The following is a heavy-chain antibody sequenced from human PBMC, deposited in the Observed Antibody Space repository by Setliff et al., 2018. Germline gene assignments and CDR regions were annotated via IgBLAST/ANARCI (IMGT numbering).Heavy chain of an antibody. CDR1: GGSFSGYY. D-gene: IGHD3-3*01. CDR2: INHSGST. CDR3: ARGRSNFWGYYFDY. J-gene: IGHJ4*02. V-gene: IGHV4-34*01. Sequence: PSETLSLTCAVYGGSFSGYYWSWIRQPPGKGLEWIGEINHSGSTNYNPSLKSRVTISVDTSKNQFSLKQSSVTAADTAVYYCARGRSNFWGYYFDYWGQGTLVTVS.